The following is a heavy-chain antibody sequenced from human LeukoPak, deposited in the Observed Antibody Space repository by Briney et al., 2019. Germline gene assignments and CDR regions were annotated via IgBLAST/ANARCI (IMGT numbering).Heavy chain of an antibody. CDR2: IKSKTDGGTT. CDR1: GFTFSNAW. Sequence: GGSLRLSCAASGFTFSNAWMSWVRQAPGKGLEWVGRIKSKTDGGTTDYAAPVKGRFTISRDDSKNTLYLQMNSLKTEDTAVYYCTTGSGGSDFWSGYDYWGQGTLVTVSS. J-gene: IGHJ4*02. V-gene: IGHV3-15*01. CDR3: TTGSGGSDFWSGYDY. D-gene: IGHD3-3*01.